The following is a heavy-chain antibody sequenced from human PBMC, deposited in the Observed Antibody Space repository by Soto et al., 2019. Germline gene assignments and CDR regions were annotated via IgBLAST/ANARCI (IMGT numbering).Heavy chain of an antibody. J-gene: IGHJ3*02. CDR2: ISYDGSNK. V-gene: IGHV3-30*18. Sequence: QVQLVESGGGVVQPGRSLRLSCAASRFTFSSYGMHWVRQAPGKGLEWVAVISYDGSNKYYADSVKGRFTISRDDSKNTLYLQRNSQRAEDTAVYYCAKDRHRYYYDTSGYYQEPIWGQGTMVTVSS. D-gene: IGHD3-22*01. CDR3: AKDRHRYYYDTSGYYQEPI. CDR1: RFTFSSYG.